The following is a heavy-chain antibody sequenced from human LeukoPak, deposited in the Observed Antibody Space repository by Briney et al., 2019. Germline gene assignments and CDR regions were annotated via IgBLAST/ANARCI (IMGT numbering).Heavy chain of an antibody. J-gene: IGHJ4*02. Sequence: SETLSLTCAVYGGSFSGYYWNWIRQPPGKGLEWIGEINHSGSTNYNPSLKSRVTISVDTSKNQFSLKLSSVTAADTAVYYCAREPLLLWFGEYTWGQGTLVTVSS. V-gene: IGHV4-34*01. CDR2: INHSGST. D-gene: IGHD3-10*01. CDR3: AREPLLLWFGEYT. CDR1: GGSFSGYY.